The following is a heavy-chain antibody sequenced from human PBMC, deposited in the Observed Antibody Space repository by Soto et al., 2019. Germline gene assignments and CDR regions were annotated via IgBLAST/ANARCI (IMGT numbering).Heavy chain of an antibody. Sequence: ASVKVSCKASGGTFSSYSFSWVRQAPGQGLEWMGWIRAYNGNTNYAQKLQGRVTMTTDTSTSTAYMELRSLRSDDTAVYYCARDAPPADYWGKGTLVTVSS. CDR3: ARDAPPADY. CDR1: GGTFSSYS. V-gene: IGHV1-18*01. J-gene: IGHJ4*02. CDR2: IRAYNGNT.